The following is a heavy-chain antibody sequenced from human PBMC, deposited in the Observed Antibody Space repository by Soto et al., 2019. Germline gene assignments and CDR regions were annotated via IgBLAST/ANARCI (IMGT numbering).Heavy chain of an antibody. V-gene: IGHV1-18*01. J-gene: IGHJ6*02. CDR3: ARQDIVVVPAARADYYYYGMDV. CDR2: ISAYNGNT. CDR1: GYTFTSYG. D-gene: IGHD2-2*01. Sequence: GASVTVSCKASGYTFTSYGISWVRQAPGQGLEWMGWISAYNGNTNYAQKLQGRVTMTTDTSTSTAYMELRSLRSDDTAVYYCARQDIVVVPAARADYYYYGMDVWGQGTTVTVSS.